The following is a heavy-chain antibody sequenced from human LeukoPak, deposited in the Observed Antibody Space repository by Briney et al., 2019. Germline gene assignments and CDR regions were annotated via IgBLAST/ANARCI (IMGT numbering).Heavy chain of an antibody. D-gene: IGHD3-16*01. CDR2: IGTAGDT. J-gene: IGHJ4*02. V-gene: IGHV3-13*01. Sequence: GGSLRLSCAASGFTFSSYDMHWVLQATGKGLEWVSAIGTAGDTYYPGSVKGRFTISRENAKNSLYLQMNSLRAGDTAVYYCARGDYVWGSYDYWGQGTLVTVSS. CDR3: ARGDYVWGSYDY. CDR1: GFTFSSYD.